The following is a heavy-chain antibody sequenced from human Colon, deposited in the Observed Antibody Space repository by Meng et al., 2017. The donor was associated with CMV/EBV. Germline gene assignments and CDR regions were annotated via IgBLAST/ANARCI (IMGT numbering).Heavy chain of an antibody. D-gene: IGHD6-25*01. CDR2: ISYTGTA. Sequence: GSLRLSCTVSGGSMNYYSWSWVRQPPGKGLEWIGYISYTGTAKYNPTLESRVTLSVDASKSQFSLKLRSVTAADTAVYYCARNIAAASNWFDPWGQGTLVTVSS. J-gene: IGHJ5*02. CDR1: GGSMNYYS. CDR3: ARNIAAASNWFDP. V-gene: IGHV4-59*01.